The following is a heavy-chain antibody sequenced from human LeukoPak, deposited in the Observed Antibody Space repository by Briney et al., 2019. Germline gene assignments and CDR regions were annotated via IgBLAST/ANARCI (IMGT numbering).Heavy chain of an antibody. D-gene: IGHD1-14*01. CDR2: IVPNNADT. CDR3: ARGPEPPKY. V-gene: IGHV1-2*02. Sequence: ASVKVSCKASGHIFTDYYIHWVRQAPGQGLEWLGWIVPNNADTTYAQKFQGRVTLTRDTSNRTVYMKLDNLKSDDTAVYYCARGPEPPKYWGQGTLVTVSP. CDR1: GHIFTDYY. J-gene: IGHJ4*02.